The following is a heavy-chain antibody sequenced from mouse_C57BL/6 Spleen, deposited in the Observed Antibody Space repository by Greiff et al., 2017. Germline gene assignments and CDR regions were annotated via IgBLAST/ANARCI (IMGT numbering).Heavy chain of an antibody. V-gene: IGHV14-4*01. Sequence: LVESGAELVRPGASVKLSCTASGFNIKDDYMHWVKKRPEQGLEWIGWIYPENGDTEYASKFPGKATITADTSSNTAYLQLSSLPSEDTSVYYCTTGAITTVVPYYFDYWGQGTTLTVSS. CDR1: GFNIKDDY. CDR3: TTGAITTVVPYYFDY. D-gene: IGHD1-1*01. J-gene: IGHJ2*01. CDR2: IYPENGDT.